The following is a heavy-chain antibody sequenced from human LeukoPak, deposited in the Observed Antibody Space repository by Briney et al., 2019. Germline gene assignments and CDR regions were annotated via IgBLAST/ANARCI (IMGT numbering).Heavy chain of an antibody. CDR2: ISYDGRNK. V-gene: IGHV3-30*19. CDR3: ARDSRNYDFWSGNLDY. D-gene: IGHD3-3*01. J-gene: IGHJ4*02. Sequence: PGGSLRLSCAASGFTFSTYAMHWVRQAPGKGLEWVAVISYDGRNKYYEDSVKGRFTISRDNSKNTLYLQTKSLRAEDTAVYYCARDSRNYDFWSGNLDYWGQGTLVTVSS. CDR1: GFTFSTYA.